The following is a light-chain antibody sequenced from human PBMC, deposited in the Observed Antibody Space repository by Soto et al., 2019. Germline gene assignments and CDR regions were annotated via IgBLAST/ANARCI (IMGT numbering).Light chain of an antibody. CDR3: CSYAGSRV. CDR1: SSDVGSYNL. CDR2: EGS. V-gene: IGLV2-23*01. Sequence: QSALTQPASVSGSTGKSITISCTGTSSDVGSYNLVSWYQQHPGKAPKLMIYEGSKRPSGVSNRFSGSKSGNTASLTISGLQAEDEADYYCCSYAGSRVFGGGTKLTVL. J-gene: IGLJ3*02.